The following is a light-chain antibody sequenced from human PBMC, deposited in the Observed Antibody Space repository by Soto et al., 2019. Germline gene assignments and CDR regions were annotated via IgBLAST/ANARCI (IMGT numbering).Light chain of an antibody. CDR2: DAS. V-gene: IGKV3-11*01. Sequence: EIVLTQSPATLSLSPGERATLSCRASQSVSSYLAWYQQXXXQAPRLLIYDASNRATGIPARXXGSGSGTXFTLTISSLEPEDFAVYYCQQRSNGLTFGGGTKVEIK. J-gene: IGKJ4*01. CDR1: QSVSSY. CDR3: QQRSNGLT.